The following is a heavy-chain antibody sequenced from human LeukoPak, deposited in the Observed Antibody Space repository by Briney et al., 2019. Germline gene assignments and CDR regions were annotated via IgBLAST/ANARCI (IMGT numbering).Heavy chain of an antibody. V-gene: IGHV4-34*01. CDR3: AREILSGWPPRYYYYYYYMDV. Sequence: SWIRQPPGKGLEWIGEINHSGSTNYNPSLKSRVTISVDTSKNQFSLKLSSVTAADTAVYYCAREILSGWPPRYYYYYYYMDVWGKGTTVTISS. J-gene: IGHJ6*03. D-gene: IGHD6-19*01. CDR2: INHSGST.